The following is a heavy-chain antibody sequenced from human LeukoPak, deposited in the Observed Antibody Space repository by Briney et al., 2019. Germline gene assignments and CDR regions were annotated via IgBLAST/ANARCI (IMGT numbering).Heavy chain of an antibody. D-gene: IGHD1-1*01. J-gene: IGHJ4*02. CDR3: AKFEGGTMEDY. V-gene: IGHV1-8*01. CDR2: MNPNSGNT. Sequence: ASVKVSCKASGYTFTSHDINWVRQATGQGLEWMGWMNPNSGNTGYAQKFQGRVIMTRDTAINTAYMELHSLRSEDTAVYYCAKFEGGTMEDYWGQGTLVTVSS. CDR1: GYTFTSHD.